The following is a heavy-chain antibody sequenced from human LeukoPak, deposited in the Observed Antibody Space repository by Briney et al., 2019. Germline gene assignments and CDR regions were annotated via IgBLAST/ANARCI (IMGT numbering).Heavy chain of an antibody. CDR2: LNWNGGIT. J-gene: IGHJ4*02. V-gene: IGHV3-20*04. Sequence: AGGSLRLSCVASGFSFDDYGMTWVRQVPGKGLEWVSGLNWNGGITAYADSVKGRFTISRDNAKNSLYLQMNSLRAEDTAVYSCARDKTRGLGYSYSKSGNYFDYWGQGTLVTVSS. CDR3: ARDKTRGLGYSYSKSGNYFDY. CDR1: GFSFDDYG. D-gene: IGHD5-18*01.